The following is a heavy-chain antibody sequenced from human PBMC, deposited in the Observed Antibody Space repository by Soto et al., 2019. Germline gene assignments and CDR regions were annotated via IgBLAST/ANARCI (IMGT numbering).Heavy chain of an antibody. V-gene: IGHV3-23*01. CDR3: ARCTVDTIVTSGWCHYLDP. Sequence: EVQLLDSGGGLVQPGGSLRLSCAASVFTFSSSAMSWVRQAPGKGLEWVSAVSGSGGTTYYADSVRGRFTISRDNSKNTLYLQMNSLRAEDTAIYFCARCTVDTIVTSGWCHYLDPWGQGTLVTVSS. J-gene: IGHJ5*02. D-gene: IGHD6-19*01. CDR1: VFTFSSSA. CDR2: VSGSGGTT.